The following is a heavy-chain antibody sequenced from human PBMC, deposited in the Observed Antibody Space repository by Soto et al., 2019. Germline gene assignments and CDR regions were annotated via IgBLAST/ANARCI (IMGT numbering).Heavy chain of an antibody. D-gene: IGHD3-3*01. CDR2: IYYSGST. Sequence: SETLCLTWTVSGGSISSSSYYCGWIHPPPGKGLEWIGSIYYSGSTYYNPSLKSRVTISVDTSKNQFSLKLSSVTAADTAVYYCARLNNDFWSGYYNFDYWGQGTLVTVSS. V-gene: IGHV4-39*01. J-gene: IGHJ4*02. CDR3: ARLNNDFWSGYYNFDY. CDR1: GGSISSSSYY.